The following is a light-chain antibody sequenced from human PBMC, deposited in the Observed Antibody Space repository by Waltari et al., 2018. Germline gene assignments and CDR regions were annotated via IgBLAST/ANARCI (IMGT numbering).Light chain of an antibody. Sequence: EVVMTQSPVTLSVSPGERVTLFCRASQSVGNNVAWYQQKPGQAPRLLIYVASTRATGVPDRFSGSGSGTEFTLTVTSLQSEDFAVYYCQQYNNWPPLTFGGGTKVDLK. CDR1: QSVGNN. CDR2: VAS. J-gene: IGKJ4*01. CDR3: QQYNNWPPLT. V-gene: IGKV3-15*01.